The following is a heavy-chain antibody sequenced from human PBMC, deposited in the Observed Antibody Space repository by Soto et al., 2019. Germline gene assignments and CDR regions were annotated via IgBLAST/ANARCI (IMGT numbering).Heavy chain of an antibody. CDR3: ARWGYYNKFAMDV. Sequence: EVQLVESGGGLVQPGGSLRLSCAGSGFTVSNNYMNWVRQAPGKGLEWVSVIYSGGDTYYADSVKGRFTISRDNSKNTLYLQMNSLKTEDTAVYYCARWGYYNKFAMDVWGQGTTVTLSS. D-gene: IGHD3-9*01. V-gene: IGHV3-66*01. CDR1: GFTVSNNY. J-gene: IGHJ6*02. CDR2: IYSGGDT.